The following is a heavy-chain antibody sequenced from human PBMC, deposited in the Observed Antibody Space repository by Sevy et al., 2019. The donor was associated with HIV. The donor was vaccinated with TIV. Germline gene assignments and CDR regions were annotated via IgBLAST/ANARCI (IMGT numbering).Heavy chain of an antibody. V-gene: IGHV3-48*01. J-gene: IGHJ4*02. D-gene: IGHD3-16*02. CDR3: ARALHLGELSLNY. CDR2: ISSSSSTI. Sequence: GGSLRLSCAASGFTFSSYSMNWVRQAPGKGLEWVSYISSSSSTIYYADSVKDRFTISRDNAKNSLYLQMNSLRAEDTAVYYCARALHLGELSLNYWGQGTLVTVSS. CDR1: GFTFSSYS.